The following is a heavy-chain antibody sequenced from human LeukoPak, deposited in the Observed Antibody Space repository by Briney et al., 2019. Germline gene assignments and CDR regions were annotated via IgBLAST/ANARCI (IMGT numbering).Heavy chain of an antibody. CDR1: GFTFSSLA. V-gene: IGHV3-23*01. D-gene: IGHD1-1*01. J-gene: IGHJ4*02. Sequence: GGSLRLSCSASGFTFSSLAITWVRQAPGKGLEWVSIIRSNGDTTYNADSVKGRFTISRDNSKNTLYLELNSLRVEDTAPFYCAKGQELDDGVFDSWGQGTMVTVSS. CDR3: AKGQELDDGVFDS. CDR2: IRSNGDTT.